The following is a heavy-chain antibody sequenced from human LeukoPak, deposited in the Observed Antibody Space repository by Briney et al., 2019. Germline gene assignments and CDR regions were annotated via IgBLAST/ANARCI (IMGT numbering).Heavy chain of an antibody. D-gene: IGHD6-25*01. CDR1: GFTFSSYG. V-gene: IGHV3-33*06. J-gene: IGHJ4*02. CDR3: AKDRALWRLQYYFDY. CDR2: IWYDGSNK. Sequence: GGSLRLSCAASGFTFSSYGMHWVRQAPDKGLEWVAVIWYDGSNKYYADSVKGRFTISRDNSKNTLYLQMNSLRAEDTAVYYCAKDRALWRLQYYFDYWGQGTLVTVSP.